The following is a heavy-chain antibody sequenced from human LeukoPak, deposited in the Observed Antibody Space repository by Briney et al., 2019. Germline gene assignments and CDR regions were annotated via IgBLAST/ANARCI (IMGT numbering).Heavy chain of an antibody. D-gene: IGHD1-26*01. Sequence: ASVKVSCKASGYTFTSYDINWVRQATGQGLEWMGWMNPNSGNTGYAQKFQGRVTMTRNTSISTAYMELSSLRSEDTAVYYCAREGQWELLNYYYYGMDVWGQGTTVTVSS. CDR2: MNPNSGNT. J-gene: IGHJ6*02. V-gene: IGHV1-8*01. CDR3: AREGQWELLNYYYYGMDV. CDR1: GYTFTSYD.